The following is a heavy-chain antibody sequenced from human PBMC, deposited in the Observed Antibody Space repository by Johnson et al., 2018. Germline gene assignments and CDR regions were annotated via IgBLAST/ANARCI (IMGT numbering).Heavy chain of an antibody. CDR3: ARGGSGSYIWYFDL. CDR1: GFTFSRYD. CDR2: IGTAGDT. D-gene: IGHD1-26*01. Sequence: VQLVESGGGLVQPGGSLRLSCAASGFTFSRYDMHWVRQATGKGLEWVSGIGTAGDTSYPGSVTGRFTISRENAKNSLYLQMNSLRAGDTAVYYCARGGSGSYIWYFDLWGRGTLVTVSS. J-gene: IGHJ2*01. V-gene: IGHV3-13*01.